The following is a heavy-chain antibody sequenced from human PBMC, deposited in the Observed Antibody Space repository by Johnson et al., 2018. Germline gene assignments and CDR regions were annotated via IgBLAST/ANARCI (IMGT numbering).Heavy chain of an antibody. J-gene: IGHJ1*01. V-gene: IGHV4-59*01. Sequence: QVQLQESGPGLVKPSETLSLTCTVSGGSISSYYWSWIRQPPGKGLEWIGYIYYSGSTNYNPSLKSRVTIAVDTSKTQFSLKLSSVTSADTAVYYCARHAGYYDSSGYYYVGAAEYFQHWGQGTLVTVSS. D-gene: IGHD3-22*01. CDR2: IYYSGST. CDR1: GGSISSYY. CDR3: ARHAGYYDSSGYYYVGAAEYFQH.